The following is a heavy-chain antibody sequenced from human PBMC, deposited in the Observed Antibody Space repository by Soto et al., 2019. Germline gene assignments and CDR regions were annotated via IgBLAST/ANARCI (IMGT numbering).Heavy chain of an antibody. CDR2: ISGSGGST. D-gene: IGHD3-3*01. V-gene: IGHV3-23*01. J-gene: IGHJ4*02. Sequence: GGSLRLSCAASGFTFSSYAMSWVRQAPGKGLEWVSAISGSGGSTYYADSGKGRFTISRDNSKNTRYLQMNSLRAEDTAVYYCAKGSGVDSYYDFWSGFDYWGQGTLVTVSS. CDR3: AKGSGVDSYYDFWSGFDY. CDR1: GFTFSSYA.